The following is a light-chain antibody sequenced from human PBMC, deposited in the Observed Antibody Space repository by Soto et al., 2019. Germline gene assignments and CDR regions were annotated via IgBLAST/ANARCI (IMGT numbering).Light chain of an antibody. V-gene: IGKV1-5*01. CDR3: QQYKIRPT. CDR1: ELVAKL. J-gene: IGKJ1*01. Sequence: DRQMTQDPSSLSASVGDRVTITFRARELVAKLLAWYHQTPGNAPQVLIYAVSKLGSGLPSRFSGSGSETEFPLSITGLQPEDSATYFSQQYKIRPTFGQGTKVDI. CDR2: AVS.